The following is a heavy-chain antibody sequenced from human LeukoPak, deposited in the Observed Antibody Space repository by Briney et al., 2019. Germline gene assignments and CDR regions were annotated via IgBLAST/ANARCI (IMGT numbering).Heavy chain of an antibody. D-gene: IGHD3-3*01. CDR2: MNPNSGNT. V-gene: IGHV1-8*03. CDR3: ARGQNSYDFWSGYYSILVWFDP. Sequence: GASVKVSCKASGYTFTSYDINWVRQATGQGLEWMGWMNPNSGNTGYAQKFQGRVTITRNTSISTAYMELSSLRSEDTAVYYCARGQNSYDFWSGYYSILVWFDPWGQGTLVTVSS. CDR1: GYTFTSYD. J-gene: IGHJ5*02.